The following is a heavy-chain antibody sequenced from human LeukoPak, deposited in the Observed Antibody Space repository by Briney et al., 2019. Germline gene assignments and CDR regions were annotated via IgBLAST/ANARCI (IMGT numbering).Heavy chain of an antibody. CDR2: ISAYKCNT. CDR3: AREEHGDYPFDY. Sequence: ASVKVSCKASGYTFTSYGISWVRQAPGQGLEWMGWISAYKCNTNYAQKLQGRVTMTTDTSTSTAYMELRSLRSDDTAVYYCAREEHGDYPFDYWGQGTLVTVSS. D-gene: IGHD4-17*01. V-gene: IGHV1-18*01. J-gene: IGHJ4*02. CDR1: GYTFTSYG.